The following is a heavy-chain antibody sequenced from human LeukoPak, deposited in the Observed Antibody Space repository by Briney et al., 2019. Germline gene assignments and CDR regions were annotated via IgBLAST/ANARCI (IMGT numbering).Heavy chain of an antibody. D-gene: IGHD2-15*01. Sequence: RRGESLKISCAASGFTFDDYGMSWVRQAPGKGLEWVSCINWNGGSTGYADSVKGRFTISRDNAKNSLYLQMNSLRAEDTALYYCARSVAASRDYWGQGTLVTVSS. CDR3: ARSVAASRDY. CDR2: INWNGGST. CDR1: GFTFDDYG. V-gene: IGHV3-20*04. J-gene: IGHJ4*02.